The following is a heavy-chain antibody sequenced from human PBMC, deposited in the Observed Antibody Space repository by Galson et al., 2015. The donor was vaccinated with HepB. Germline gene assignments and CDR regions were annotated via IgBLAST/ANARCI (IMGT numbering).Heavy chain of an antibody. CDR1: GFTFSTFG. CDR2: IRYDGSND. Sequence: SLRLSCATSGFTFSTFGMHWVRQAPGKGLEWVAFIRYDGSNDYYAHSVWGRFTISRDNSKNTTYLQMSSLRPEDTALYFRAKDHRFAGGIFDSWGQGTLVTVSS. D-gene: IGHD3-16*01. CDR3: AKDHRFAGGIFDS. V-gene: IGHV3-30*02. J-gene: IGHJ4*02.